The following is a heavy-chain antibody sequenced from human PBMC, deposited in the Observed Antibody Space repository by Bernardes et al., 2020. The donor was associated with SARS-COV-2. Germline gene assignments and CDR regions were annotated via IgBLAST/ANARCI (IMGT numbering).Heavy chain of an antibody. CDR3: ARAVYSTASYAFYYFDQ. CDR2: INSDSNYI. Sequence: GGSRRLSSASSGFTSSTHSMNWILPSPGKGLEWVASINSDSNYIYYADSVKGRFTISRDNAKNSVFLQMSSLRADDTAVYFCARAVYSTASYAFYYFDQWGQGTLVTVSS. J-gene: IGHJ4*02. CDR1: GFTSSTHS. D-gene: IGHD3-10*01. V-gene: IGHV3-21*01.